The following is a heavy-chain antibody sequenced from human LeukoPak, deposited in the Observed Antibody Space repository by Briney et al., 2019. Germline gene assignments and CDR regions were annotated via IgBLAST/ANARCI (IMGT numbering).Heavy chain of an antibody. D-gene: IGHD3-9*01. CDR2: IYHSGST. Sequence: PSETLSLTCAVSGYSISSGYYWGWIRQPPGKGLEWIGSIYHSGSTYYNPSLKSRVTISVDTSKNQFSLKLSSVTAADTAAYYCARDPYYYDILTGYLYYYGMDVWGKGTTVTVSS. V-gene: IGHV4-38-2*02. CDR3: ARDPYYYDILTGYLYYYGMDV. J-gene: IGHJ6*04. CDR1: GYSISSGYY.